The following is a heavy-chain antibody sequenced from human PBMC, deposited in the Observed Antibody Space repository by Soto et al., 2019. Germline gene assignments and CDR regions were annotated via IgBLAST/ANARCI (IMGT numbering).Heavy chain of an antibody. D-gene: IGHD4-17*01. V-gene: IGHV3-33*01. J-gene: IGHJ4*02. CDR2: IWYDGTQK. Sequence: GGSLRLSCEASGFTFNTYSMHWVRQPPGKGLEWLAAIWYDGTQKYYADSVKGRFIISRDNSKKTLYLEMNSLRAEDTAVYYCARAGGTTVTGLWHFDSWGQGTLVTVS. CDR3: ARAGGTTVTGLWHFDS. CDR1: GFTFNTYS.